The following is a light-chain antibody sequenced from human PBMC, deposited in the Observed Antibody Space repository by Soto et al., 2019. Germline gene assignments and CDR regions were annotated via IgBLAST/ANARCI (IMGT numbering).Light chain of an antibody. CDR3: QQYNNWWT. Sequence: EIVMTQSPATLSVSTGERATLSCRASQSVSSNLAWYQQKPGQAPRLLIYGASTRATGIPARFSGSGSGTEFTLTISSLQSEDFAVYYCQQYNNWWTFGQGTKVDIK. CDR1: QSVSSN. CDR2: GAS. J-gene: IGKJ1*01. V-gene: IGKV3D-15*01.